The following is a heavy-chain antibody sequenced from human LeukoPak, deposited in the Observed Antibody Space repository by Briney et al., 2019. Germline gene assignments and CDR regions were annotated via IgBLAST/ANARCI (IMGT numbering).Heavy chain of an antibody. CDR2: INQDGSAE. V-gene: IGHV3-7*05. J-gene: IGHJ1*01. CDR1: LFTFSDYW. D-gene: IGHD6-19*01. Sequence: GGSLRLSCAASLFTFSDYWMTWVRQARGRGLEWVNHINQDGSAEYSVDSVRGRFTISRDNVKNSLFLQLNILRAEDTAVYYCARSGMAVAATPWDWGQGTLVTVSS. CDR3: ARSGMAVAATPWD.